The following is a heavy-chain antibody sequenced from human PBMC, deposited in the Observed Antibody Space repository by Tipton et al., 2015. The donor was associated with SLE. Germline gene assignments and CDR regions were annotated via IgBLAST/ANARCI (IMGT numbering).Heavy chain of an antibody. CDR1: GFTFSSYD. J-gene: IGHJ5*02. Sequence: FLRLSCAASGFTFSSYDMSWVRQAPGKGLEWVSAISGSGGSTYYADSVKGRFAISRDNSKNTLYLQMNSLRTKDTAVYYCAKDTYSSPFDPWGQGTLVTVSS. V-gene: IGHV3-23*01. CDR3: AKDTYSSPFDP. D-gene: IGHD6-13*01. CDR2: ISGSGGST.